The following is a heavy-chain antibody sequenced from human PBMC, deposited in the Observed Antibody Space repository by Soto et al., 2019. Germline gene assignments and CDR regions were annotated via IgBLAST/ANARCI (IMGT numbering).Heavy chain of an antibody. CDR3: AREARYDFWSGPNYFDY. V-gene: IGHV3-66*01. D-gene: IGHD3-3*01. Sequence: AGGSLRLSCAASGFTVSSNYMSWVRQAPGKGLEWVSVIYSGGSTYYADSVKGRFTISRDNSKSTLYLQMNSLRAEDTAVYYCAREARYDFWSGPNYFDYWGQGTLVTVSS. CDR2: IYSGGST. J-gene: IGHJ4*02. CDR1: GFTVSSNY.